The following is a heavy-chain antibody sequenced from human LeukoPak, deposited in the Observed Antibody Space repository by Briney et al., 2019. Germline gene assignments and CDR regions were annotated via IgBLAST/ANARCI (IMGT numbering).Heavy chain of an antibody. J-gene: IGHJ4*02. V-gene: IGHV3-21*01. CDR2: ISSSSSYI. CDR1: GFTFSSYA. Sequence: GGSLRLSCAASGFTFSSYAMSWVRQAPGKGLEWVSSISSSSSYIYYADSVKGRFTISRDNAKNSLYLQMNSLRAEDTAVYYCASNKGLDYWGQGTLVTVSS. D-gene: IGHD1/OR15-1a*01. CDR3: ASNKGLDY.